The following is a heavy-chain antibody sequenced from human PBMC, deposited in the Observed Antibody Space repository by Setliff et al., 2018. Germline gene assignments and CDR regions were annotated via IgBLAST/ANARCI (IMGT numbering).Heavy chain of an antibody. J-gene: IGHJ6*03. CDR2: INGDATIA. V-gene: IGHV3-74*01. CDR3: AALDWGENFYNMDV. Sequence: GGSLRLSCAVYGFTFNKYWMYWVRQAPGKGLEWVSRINGDATIANYADSVKGRFTISRDNARNALHLQMISLRGEDSGVYFCAALDWGENFYNMDVWGKGTTVTVSS. CDR1: GFTFNKYW. D-gene: IGHD7-27*01.